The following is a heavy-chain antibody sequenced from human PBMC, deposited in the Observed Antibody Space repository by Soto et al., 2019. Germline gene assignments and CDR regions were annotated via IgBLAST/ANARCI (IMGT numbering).Heavy chain of an antibody. D-gene: IGHD3-22*01. V-gene: IGHV4-61*01. CDR3: ARERPYYESSGYDP. Sequence: QVQLQESGPGLVKPSETLSLTCTVSGGSLSRSNYYWSWIRQPPGKRLEHIGYIDSSGRTKINPSLNSRVTILLDTSKNQFSLNLNSVTAADTALYYCARERPYYESSGYDPWGQGTLVIVSS. J-gene: IGHJ5*02. CDR1: GGSLSRSNYY. CDR2: IDSSGRT.